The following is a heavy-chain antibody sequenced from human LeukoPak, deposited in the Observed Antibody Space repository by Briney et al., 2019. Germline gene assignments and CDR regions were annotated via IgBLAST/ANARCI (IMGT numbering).Heavy chain of an antibody. CDR3: AKGGDILTGYSTPSYYYGMDV. Sequence: PGGSLRLSCAASGFTFSSYGMHWVRQAPGKGLECVTLISYDGSNKDYADSVKGRFTISRDNSKNTLYLQMNSLRAEDTAVYYCAKGGDILTGYSTPSYYYGMDVWGQGTTVTVSS. V-gene: IGHV3-30*18. CDR1: GFTFSSYG. D-gene: IGHD3-9*01. J-gene: IGHJ6*02. CDR2: ISYDGSNK.